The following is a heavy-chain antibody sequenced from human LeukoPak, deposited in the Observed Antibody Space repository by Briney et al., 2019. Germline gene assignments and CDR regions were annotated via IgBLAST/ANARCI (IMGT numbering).Heavy chain of an antibody. D-gene: IGHD4-17*01. CDR1: GGSVSSSYY. CDR3: ARYVGTTVIKIGVDY. J-gene: IGHJ4*02. CDR2: VSYSGTT. V-gene: IGHV4-39*01. Sequence: SETLSLTCAVSGGSVSSSYYWGWIRQPPGKGLECIGGVSYSGTTYYNPSLKSRVTISIDTSRNQFSLKLSSVTAADTAVYYCARYVGTTVIKIGVDYWGQGTLVTVSS.